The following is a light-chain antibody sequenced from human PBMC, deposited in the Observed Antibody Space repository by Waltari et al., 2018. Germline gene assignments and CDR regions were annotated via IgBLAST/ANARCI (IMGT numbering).Light chain of an antibody. CDR1: QSVSNN. J-gene: IGKJ2*01. V-gene: IGKV3-15*01. CDR3: HQYNNWPPMYT. CDR2: GAS. Sequence: EIVMTQSPATLSVSPGERATLSCRASQSVSNNLAWYQQTPGQAPRLLIYGASTRATGVPARFSGSGSGTEFTLTISSLQSEDFAVYYCHQYNNWPPMYTFGQGTKLEIK.